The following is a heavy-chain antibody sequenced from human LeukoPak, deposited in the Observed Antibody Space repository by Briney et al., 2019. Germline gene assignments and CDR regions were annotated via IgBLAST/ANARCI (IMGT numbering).Heavy chain of an antibody. Sequence: GGSLRLSCTVSGFTVSINSMSWVRQAPGRGLEWVSFIYSGGNTHYSDSVKGRFTISRDNAKNSLYLQMNSLRAEDTAVYYCAREDSSGYYPHDYWGQGTLVTVSS. CDR1: GFTVSINS. D-gene: IGHD3-22*01. J-gene: IGHJ4*02. CDR2: IYSGGNT. CDR3: AREDSSGYYPHDY. V-gene: IGHV3-53*01.